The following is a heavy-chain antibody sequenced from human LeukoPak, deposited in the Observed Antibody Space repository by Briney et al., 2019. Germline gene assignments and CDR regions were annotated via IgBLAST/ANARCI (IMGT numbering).Heavy chain of an antibody. J-gene: IGHJ4*02. V-gene: IGHV3-53*01. CDR1: GFTVSSNY. Sequence: GGSLRLSCAASGFTVSSNYMSWVRQAPGKGLEWVSVIYSGGSTYYADSVKGRFTISRDNSKNTLYLQMNSLRAEDTAVYYCASGPMVRGVILYYFDYWGQGTLVTVSS. CDR2: IYSGGST. D-gene: IGHD3-10*01. CDR3: ASGPMVRGVILYYFDY.